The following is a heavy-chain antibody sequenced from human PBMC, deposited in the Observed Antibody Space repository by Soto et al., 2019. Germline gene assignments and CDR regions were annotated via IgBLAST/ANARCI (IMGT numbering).Heavy chain of an antibody. Sequence: SETLSLTCAISGDSVSSNSAAWNWIRQSPSRGLEWLGRTYYRSKWFNDYAVTVQSRITINPDTSKNQFSLQLTSVTPEDTAVYYCARNWGLDYWGQGTPVTVSS. CDR3: ARNWGLDY. CDR2: TYYRSKWFN. CDR1: GDSVSSNSAA. V-gene: IGHV6-1*01. D-gene: IGHD7-27*01. J-gene: IGHJ4*02.